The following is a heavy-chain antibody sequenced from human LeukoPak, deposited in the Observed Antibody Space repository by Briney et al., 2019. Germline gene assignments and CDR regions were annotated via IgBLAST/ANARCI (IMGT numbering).Heavy chain of an antibody. J-gene: IGHJ5*02. CDR2: IYYSGST. CDR1: GGSISSGGYY. CDR3: AREGALSWFDP. D-gene: IGHD2-8*01. Sequence: SETLSLTCTVSGGSISSGGYYWSWIRQHPGKGLEWIGYIYYSGSTYYNPSLKSRVTISVDTSKNQFSLKLSSVTAADTAVYYCAREGALSWFDPWGQGTLVTVSS. V-gene: IGHV4-31*03.